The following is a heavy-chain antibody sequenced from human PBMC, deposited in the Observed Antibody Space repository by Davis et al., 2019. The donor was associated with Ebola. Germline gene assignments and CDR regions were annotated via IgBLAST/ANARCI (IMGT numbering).Heavy chain of an antibody. Sequence: GSLRLSCAVSADFFTMYYWNWIRQTPGKGLEWIGNIHSSGSTNYNPSLESRVTILVDTSKSQFSLRLNSMTAADTAVYYCARGGPEGFGERDWYFDLWGRGTLVTVSS. D-gene: IGHD3-10*01. CDR1: ADFFTMYY. V-gene: IGHV4-59*01. CDR2: IHSSGST. CDR3: ARGGPEGFGERDWYFDL. J-gene: IGHJ2*01.